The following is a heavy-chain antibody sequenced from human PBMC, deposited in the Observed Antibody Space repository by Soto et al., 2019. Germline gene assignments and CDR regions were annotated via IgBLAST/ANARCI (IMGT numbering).Heavy chain of an antibody. D-gene: IGHD5-18*01. Sequence: GASVKVSCKASGYAFTDYCIHWVRQAPGQGLEWMGWINPNSGDTHSAQKFQGRVTMTRDTSFSTAYMELSSLRSDDTAVYYCATRSSYVNFWGQGTLVTVSS. CDR2: INPNSGDT. CDR3: ATRSSYVNF. J-gene: IGHJ4*02. V-gene: IGHV1-2*02. CDR1: GYAFTDYC.